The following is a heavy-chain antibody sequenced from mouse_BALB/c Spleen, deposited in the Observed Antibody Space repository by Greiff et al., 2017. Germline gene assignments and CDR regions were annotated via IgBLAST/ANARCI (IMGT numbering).Heavy chain of an antibody. D-gene: IGHD2-3*01. V-gene: IGHV5-17*02. Sequence: EVMLVESGGGLVQPGGSLKLSCAASGFTFSSYTMSWVRQAPEKGLEWVAYISSGRSTIYYADTVKGRFTISRDNPKNTLFLQMTSLRSEDTAMYYCARVYDGLDYWGQGTTLTVSS. CDR1: GFTFSSYT. J-gene: IGHJ2*01. CDR3: ARVYDGLDY. CDR2: ISSGRSTI.